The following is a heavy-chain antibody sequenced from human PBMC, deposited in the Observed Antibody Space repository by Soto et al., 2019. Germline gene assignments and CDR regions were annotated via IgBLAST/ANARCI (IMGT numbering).Heavy chain of an antibody. CDR3: ARGDSSSLMVDY. V-gene: IGHV1-69*01. CDR2: IIPIFGTA. J-gene: IGHJ4*02. D-gene: IGHD6-13*01. Sequence: QVRLVQSGAEVKTPGSSVKVSCKASGGTFSSYAISWVRQAPGQGLEWLGGIIPIFGTANYAQNFQGRVTITADAYIYTAYMEWSSLRCDDTAVYYCARGDSSSLMVDYWVQGTLVIVSS. CDR1: GGTFSSYA.